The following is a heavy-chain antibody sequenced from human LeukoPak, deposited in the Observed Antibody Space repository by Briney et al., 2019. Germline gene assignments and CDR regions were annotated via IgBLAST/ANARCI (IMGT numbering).Heavy chain of an antibody. D-gene: IGHD4-17*01. V-gene: IGHV1-18*01. J-gene: IGHJ2*01. Sequence: GASVKVSFKASGYTFTTYGISWVRQAPGQGLEWMGWINPYNGDTNYAQKLQGRVTMTTDTSTSTAYMELRSLRSDDTAVYYCARGRTTVTTLRYFDLWGRGTLVTVSS. CDR3: ARGRTTVTTLRYFDL. CDR2: INPYNGDT. CDR1: GYTFTTYG.